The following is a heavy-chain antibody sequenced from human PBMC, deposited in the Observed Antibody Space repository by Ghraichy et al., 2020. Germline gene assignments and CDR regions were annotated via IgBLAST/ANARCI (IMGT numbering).Heavy chain of an antibody. CDR1: GGSFSGYY. V-gene: IGHV4-34*01. D-gene: IGHD4-17*01. CDR3: ARGLTVSDY. CDR2: INHSGST. J-gene: IGHJ4*02. Sequence: SETLSLTCAVYGGSFSGYYWSWIRQPPGKGLEWIGEINHSGSTNYNPSLKSRVTISVDTSKNQFSLKLSSVTAADTAVYYCARGLTVSDYWGQGTLVTVSS.